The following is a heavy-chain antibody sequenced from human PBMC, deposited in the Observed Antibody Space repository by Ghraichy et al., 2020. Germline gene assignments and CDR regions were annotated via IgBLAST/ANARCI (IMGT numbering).Heavy chain of an antibody. CDR3: VLGMWTEHHNFDY. CDR1: GGSISSSSYY. D-gene: IGHD6-13*01. CDR2: IYYSGST. Sequence: GSLRLSCTVSGGSISSSSYYWGWIRQPPGKGLEWIGSIYYSGSTYYNPSLKSRVTISVDTSKNQFSLKLSSLTAADTAVYYCVLGMWTEHHNFDYWGQGTLVTVSS. V-gene: IGHV4-39*01. J-gene: IGHJ4*02.